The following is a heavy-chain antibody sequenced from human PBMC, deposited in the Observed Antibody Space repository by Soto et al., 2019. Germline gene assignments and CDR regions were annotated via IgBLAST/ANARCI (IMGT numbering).Heavy chain of an antibody. D-gene: IGHD4-17*01. Sequence: GGSLRLSCAASGLTSTNAWMSWFRQAPGKGLEWVGHIKNKKDGETTENAEPVKGRFTISRDDARSTLLLRMNSLRTEDTAVYYCATDPGDFEDFWGQGTQVTVSS. J-gene: IGHJ4*02. CDR1: GLTSTNAW. CDR2: IKNKKDGETT. CDR3: ATDPGDFEDF. V-gene: IGHV3-15*01.